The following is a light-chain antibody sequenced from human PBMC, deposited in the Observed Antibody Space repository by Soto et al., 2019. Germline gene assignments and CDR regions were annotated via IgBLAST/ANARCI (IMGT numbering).Light chain of an antibody. V-gene: IGKV1-33*01. CDR3: QQFHNIPPT. Sequence: DIQMTQSPSSLSASVRDRVTITCQASQDISNYLNWYQQKPGKAPKLLIFDASTLETGVPSRFSGSGSGTDFSFTISSLQPGDIATYYCQQFHNIPPTFGQGTRVEIK. CDR2: DAS. CDR1: QDISNY. J-gene: IGKJ1*01.